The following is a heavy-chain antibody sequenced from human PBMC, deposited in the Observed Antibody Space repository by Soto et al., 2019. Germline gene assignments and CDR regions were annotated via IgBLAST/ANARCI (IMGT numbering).Heavy chain of an antibody. Sequence: QITLKESGPTLVKPTQTLTLTCTFSGFSLSTSGVAVGWIRQTPGKALEWLAVIFWDDEERYSPSLKSRLTITMGNSKNQLVLTITNMDAVDTSTYYFAHRLYLGAVRHFDYWCQGTLVTV. CDR1: GFSLSTSGVA. CDR3: AHRLYLGAVRHFDY. D-gene: IGHD6-6*01. J-gene: IGHJ4*02. CDR2: IFWDDEE. V-gene: IGHV2-5*02.